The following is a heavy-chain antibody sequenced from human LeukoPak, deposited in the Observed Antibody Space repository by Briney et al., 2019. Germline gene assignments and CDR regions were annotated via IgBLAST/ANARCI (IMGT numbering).Heavy chain of an antibody. CDR1: GFTFSSYA. D-gene: IGHD3-10*01. CDR3: AKGYGSGSYFFYCYYYMDV. CDR2: ISGSGGST. V-gene: IGHV3-23*01. J-gene: IGHJ6*03. Sequence: PGGSLRLSCAASGFTFSSYAMSWVRQAPGKGLEWVSAISGSGGSTYYADSVKGRFTISRDNSKNTLYLQMNSLRAEDTAVYYCAKGYGSGSYFFYCYYYMDVWGKGTTVTVSS.